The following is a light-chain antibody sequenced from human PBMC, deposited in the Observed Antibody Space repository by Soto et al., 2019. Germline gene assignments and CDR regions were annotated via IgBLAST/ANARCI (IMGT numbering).Light chain of an antibody. J-gene: IGKJ1*01. CDR2: GAS. CDR3: QDYKPWPWK. Sequence: ETLMTQSPATLSVSTGERATLSCRASQSVNNNLAWYQQKLGQAPRVLIYGASTRATGIPARFTGSGSGTEFILTITSLQSEDSAVYYCQDYKPWPWKFGQGNQVAFK. CDR1: QSVNNN. V-gene: IGKV3-15*01.